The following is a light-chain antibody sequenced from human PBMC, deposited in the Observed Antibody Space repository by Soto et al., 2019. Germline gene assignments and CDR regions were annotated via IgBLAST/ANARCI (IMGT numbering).Light chain of an antibody. Sequence: EVVLTQSPGTLSLSPGERATLSCRASRSITNNYLAWYQQRPGLAPRLLIYGASIRATGIPDRFSGSGSGTDFTLTISRLEPEDFAVYYCQQYGNSRTFGQGTKV. J-gene: IGKJ1*01. CDR2: GAS. CDR3: QQYGNSRT. V-gene: IGKV3-20*01. CDR1: RSITNNY.